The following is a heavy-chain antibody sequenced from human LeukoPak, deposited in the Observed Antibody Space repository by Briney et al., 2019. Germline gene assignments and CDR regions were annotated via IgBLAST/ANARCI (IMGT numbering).Heavy chain of an antibody. Sequence: SETLSLTCTVSGGSISSSGYYWGWIRQPPGKGLEWIGSIYYSGSTYYNPSLKSRVTISVDTSKNQFSLKLSSVTAADTAVYYCARECIVGYTRVAFDIWGQGTMVTVSS. V-gene: IGHV4-39*07. CDR2: IYYSGST. CDR3: ARECIVGYTRVAFDI. CDR1: GGSISSSGYY. J-gene: IGHJ3*02. D-gene: IGHD1-26*01.